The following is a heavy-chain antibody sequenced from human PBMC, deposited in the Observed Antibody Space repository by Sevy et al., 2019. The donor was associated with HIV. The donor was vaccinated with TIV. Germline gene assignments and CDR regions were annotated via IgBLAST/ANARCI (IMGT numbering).Heavy chain of an antibody. CDR3: ASDRTYYFYY. V-gene: IGHV3-30-3*01. CDR2: ISYDGSFK. Sequence: GGSLRLSCAASGFIFSTYTMHWVRQAPGKGLEWVAVISYDGSFKDYADSVKGRFTISRDNSKNTLYLLMSGLRAEDTAVYYCASDRTYYFYYWGQGTLVTVSS. J-gene: IGHJ4*02. CDR1: GFIFSTYT.